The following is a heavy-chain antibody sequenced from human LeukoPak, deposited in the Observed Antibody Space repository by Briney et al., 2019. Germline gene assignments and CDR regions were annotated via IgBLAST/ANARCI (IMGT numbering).Heavy chain of an antibody. D-gene: IGHD3-16*01. J-gene: IGHJ6*02. CDR2: IYGNGYEA. Sequence: GGSLRLSCAASGFTFSTYTMNWVRQAPGEGLEWVSGIYGNGYEAFYADSVKGRFTISRDNSKNTLYLQMNSLRADDTAIYYCARNQQLGGHSYYYYGMDVWGQGTTVTVSS. CDR3: ARNQQLGGHSYYYYGMDV. CDR1: GFTFSTYT. V-gene: IGHV3-23*05.